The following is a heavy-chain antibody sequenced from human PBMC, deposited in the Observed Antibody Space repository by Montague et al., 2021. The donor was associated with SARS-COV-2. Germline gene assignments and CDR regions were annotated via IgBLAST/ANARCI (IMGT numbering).Heavy chain of an antibody. CDR1: GFTLTSYV. J-gene: IGHJ4*02. V-gene: IGHV3-23*03. Sequence: SLRLSCPASGFTLTSYVMSWVRQPPGKGLEWVSRIYSAGRSTFYADSVKGRFTISRDNSKNTMYLQMNSLRAEDTAVYYCFGESSATYYFDFWGQGTLVTVSS. CDR3: FGESSATYYFDF. CDR2: IYSAGRST. D-gene: IGHD3-10*01.